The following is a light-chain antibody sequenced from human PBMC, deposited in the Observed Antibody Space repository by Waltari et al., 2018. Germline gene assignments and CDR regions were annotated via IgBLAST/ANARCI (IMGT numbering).Light chain of an antibody. Sequence: QSALTQPASVSGSPGQSITISCTGTSSDIGGYKYVPWYQQHPGKAPKLMIYVVSNRPSGVLNRFSASKSGSTASPTISGLQSEDEADYYCSSYMNSSLVFGAGTKVTVL. V-gene: IGLV2-14*01. CDR2: VVS. J-gene: IGLJ3*02. CDR1: SSDIGGYKY. CDR3: SSYMNSSLV.